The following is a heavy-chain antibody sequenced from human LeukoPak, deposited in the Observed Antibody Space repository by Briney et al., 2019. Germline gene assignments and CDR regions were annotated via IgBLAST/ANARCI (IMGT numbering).Heavy chain of an antibody. CDR1: GGSISSGSYY. D-gene: IGHD1-26*01. V-gene: IGHV4-61*02. J-gene: IGHJ5*02. Sequence: PSETLSLTCTVSGGSISSGSYYWSWIRQPAGKGLEWIGRIYTSGSTNYNPSLKSRVTMSVDTSKNHFSLKLSSVTAADTAVYYCARCRGSYSPIFDPWGQGTLVTVSS. CDR2: IYTSGST. CDR3: ARCRGSYSPIFDP.